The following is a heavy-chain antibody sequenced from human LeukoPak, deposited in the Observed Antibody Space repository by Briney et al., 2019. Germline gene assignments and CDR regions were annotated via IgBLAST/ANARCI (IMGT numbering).Heavy chain of an antibody. Sequence: GGSLRLSCAASGFTFSSYEMNWVRQAPGKGLEWVSYISSSGSTIYYADSVKGRFTISRDNAKDSLYLQMNSLRAEDTAVYYCAELGITMIGGVWGKGTTVTITS. J-gene: IGHJ6*04. D-gene: IGHD3-10*02. V-gene: IGHV3-48*03. CDR3: AELGITMIGGV. CDR1: GFTFSSYE. CDR2: ISSSGSTI.